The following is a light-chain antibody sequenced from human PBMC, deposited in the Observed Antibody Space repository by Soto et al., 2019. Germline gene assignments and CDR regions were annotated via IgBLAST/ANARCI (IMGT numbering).Light chain of an antibody. CDR1: QSISNY. CDR2: DAS. CDR3: LQRHSIPET. J-gene: IGKJ1*01. V-gene: IGKV1-39*01. Sequence: DIQMIQSPSSLSASVGDRVTITCRASQSISNYLNWYQQKPGKAPKLLIYDASTLQSGVPSRFGGSGSGTDFTLTISSLQPEDFATYYCLQRHSIPETFGQGTKVEIK.